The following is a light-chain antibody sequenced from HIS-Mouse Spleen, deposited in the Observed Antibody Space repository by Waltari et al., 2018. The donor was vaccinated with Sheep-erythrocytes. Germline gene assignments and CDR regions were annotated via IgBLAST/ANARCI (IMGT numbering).Light chain of an antibody. J-gene: IGKJ3*01. V-gene: IGKV4-1*01. Sequence: DIVMTQSPDSLAVSLGERATINCKSSQSVLYSPNNKNYLAWYQQKQGQPPKLLIYWASTRESGVPDRFSGSGSGTDFTLTISSLQAEDVAVYYCQQYYSTPFTFGPGTKVDIK. CDR2: WAS. CDR1: QSVLYSPNNKNY. CDR3: QQYYSTPFT.